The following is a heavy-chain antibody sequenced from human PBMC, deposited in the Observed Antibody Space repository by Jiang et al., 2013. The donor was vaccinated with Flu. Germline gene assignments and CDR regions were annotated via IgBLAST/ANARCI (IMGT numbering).Heavy chain of an antibody. V-gene: IGHV6-1*01. CDR3: ARAMTVSGTYDY. J-gene: IGHJ4*02. CDR1: GDSVSGHNVG. D-gene: IGHD6-19*01. Sequence: KPTQTLSLTCAISGDSVSGHNVGWHWLRQSPSRGLEWLGRTYYRSQWFTDYPVSVQSRITINPDTSKNQFSLQLNSVTPEDTAVYYCARAMTVSGTYDYWGQGTLGLRLL. CDR2: TYYRSQWFT.